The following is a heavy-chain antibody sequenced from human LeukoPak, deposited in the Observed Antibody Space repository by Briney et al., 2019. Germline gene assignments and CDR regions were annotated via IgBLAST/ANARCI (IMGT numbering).Heavy chain of an antibody. Sequence: GASVKVSCKASGYTFTSYGISWVRQAPGQGLEWMGWISAYNGNTNYAQKLQGRVTMTTDTSTSTAYMELRSLRSDDTAVYYCARDSSPGYCSSTSCYGLDFDYWGQGTLVTVSS. J-gene: IGHJ4*02. CDR3: ARDSSPGYCSSTSCYGLDFDY. V-gene: IGHV1-18*01. CDR1: GYTFTSYG. CDR2: ISAYNGNT. D-gene: IGHD2-2*01.